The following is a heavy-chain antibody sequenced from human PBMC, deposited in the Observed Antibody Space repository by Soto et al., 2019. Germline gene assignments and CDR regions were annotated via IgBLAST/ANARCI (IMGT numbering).Heavy chain of an antibody. CDR3: AKGGAIVAAGTRVYLYNAMDV. V-gene: IGHV1-2*02. CDR1: GYTFTGYY. Sequence: SVKVSCKASGYTFTGYYVHWVRQAPGQGLEWMGWINPNSGDTYLAQRFQGRVTMNRDTSIGTAYMELRGLTSDDTAEYYCAKGGAIVAAGTRVYLYNAMDVWGQGTTVTVYS. J-gene: IGHJ6*02. D-gene: IGHD1-26*01. CDR2: INPNSGDT.